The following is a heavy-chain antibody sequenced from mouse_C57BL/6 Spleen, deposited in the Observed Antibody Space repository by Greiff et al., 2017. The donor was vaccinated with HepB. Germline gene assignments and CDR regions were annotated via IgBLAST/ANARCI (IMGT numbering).Heavy chain of an antibody. CDR3: ASLYYYGSSRGFAY. CDR2: INPNYGTT. D-gene: IGHD1-1*01. J-gene: IGHJ3*01. V-gene: IGHV1-39*01. Sequence: LVESGPELVKPGASVKISCKASGYSFTDYNMNWVKQSNGKSLEWIGLINPNYGTTSYNQKFKGKATLTVDQSYSTAYMQLNSLTSEDSAVYYCASLYYYGSSRGFAYWGQGTLVTVSA. CDR1: GYSFTDYN.